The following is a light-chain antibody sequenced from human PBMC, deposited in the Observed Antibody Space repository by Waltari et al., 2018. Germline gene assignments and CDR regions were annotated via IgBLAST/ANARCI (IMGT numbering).Light chain of an antibody. CDR1: SSNIGAGSD. V-gene: IGLV1-40*01. J-gene: IGLJ1*01. CDR3: QSYDSSLSDSYV. CDR2: GNS. Sequence: QSVLTQPPSVSGAPGQRVTISCTGSSSNIGAGSDVHWYQQIPGTAPKLLIYGNSNRPSGVPDRFSGSKSGTSASLAITGLQAEDEADYYCQSYDSSLSDSYVFGTGTKVTVL.